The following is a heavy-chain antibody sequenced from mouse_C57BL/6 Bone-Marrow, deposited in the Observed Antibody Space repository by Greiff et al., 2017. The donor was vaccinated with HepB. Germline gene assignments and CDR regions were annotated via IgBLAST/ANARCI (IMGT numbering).Heavy chain of an antibody. J-gene: IGHJ3*01. CDR3: ARRLSYSSFAY. CDR1: GYTFTDYY. D-gene: IGHD1-1*01. V-gene: IGHV1-76*01. CDR2: IYPGSGNT. Sequence: QVQLKESGAELVRPGASVKLSCKASGYTFTDYYINWVKQRPGQGLEWIARIYPGSGNTYYNGKFKGKATLTAEKSSSTAYMQLSSLTSEDSAVYFCARRLSYSSFAYWGQGTLVTVSA.